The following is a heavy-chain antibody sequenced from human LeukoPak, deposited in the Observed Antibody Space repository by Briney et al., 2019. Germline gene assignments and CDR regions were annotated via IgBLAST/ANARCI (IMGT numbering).Heavy chain of an antibody. CDR1: GYTFTSYD. D-gene: IGHD6-13*01. CDR2: MNPDSGNT. Sequence: ASVKVSCKASGYTFTSYDINWVRQATGQGLEWMGWMNPDSGNTGYAQKFQGRVTITADKSTSTAYMELSSLRSEDTAVYYCAAYSSSWYTSGGFDYWGQGTLVTVSS. CDR3: AAYSSSWYTSGGFDY. V-gene: IGHV1-8*01. J-gene: IGHJ4*02.